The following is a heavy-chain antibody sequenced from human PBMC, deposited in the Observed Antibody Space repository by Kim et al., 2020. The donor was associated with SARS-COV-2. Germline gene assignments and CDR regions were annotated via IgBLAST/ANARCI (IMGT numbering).Heavy chain of an antibody. CDR3: ARGPSVAVRDGMDV. D-gene: IGHD3-10*01. J-gene: IGHJ6*02. V-gene: IGHV4-34*01. Sequence: SETLSLTCGVYGGAFIGYYWSWIRQPPGKGLEWIGEINHSGSIKYNSSLKSRVTISLDTSKNQFSLKLSSVTAADTAVYYCARGPSVAVRDGMDVWGQGTTVTVSS. CDR1: GGAFIGYY. CDR2: INHSGSI.